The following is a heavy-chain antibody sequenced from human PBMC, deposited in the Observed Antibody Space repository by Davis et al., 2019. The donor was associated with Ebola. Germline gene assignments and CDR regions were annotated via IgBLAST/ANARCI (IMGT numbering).Heavy chain of an antibody. J-gene: IGHJ6*02. D-gene: IGHD4-23*01. V-gene: IGHV1-3*01. Sequence: ASVKVSCKASGYTFTSYAMHWVRQAPGQRLEWMGWINAGNGNTKYSQKFQGRVTITADKSTSTAYMELSSLRSEDTAVYYCARDHDTTTVVTPIDYYYGMDVWGQGTTVTVSS. CDR1: GYTFTSYA. CDR2: INAGNGNT. CDR3: ARDHDTTTVVTPIDYYYGMDV.